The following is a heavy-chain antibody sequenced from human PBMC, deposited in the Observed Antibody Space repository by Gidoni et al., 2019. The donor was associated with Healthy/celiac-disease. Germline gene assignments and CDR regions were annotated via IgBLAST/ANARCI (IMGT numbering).Heavy chain of an antibody. Sequence: EVQLVESGGGLVQPGGSLRLSCEASGFTFSSYWMHWVRQAPGKGLVWVSRINSDGSSPSYADSVKGRFTISRYNAKNTLYLQMNSLRAEDTAGYYCARGGNVGVYDFWSGYSWPNWGQGTLVTVSS. J-gene: IGHJ4*02. CDR2: INSDGSSP. CDR3: ARGGNVGVYDFWSGYSWPN. V-gene: IGHV3-74*01. CDR1: GFTFSSYW. D-gene: IGHD3-3*01.